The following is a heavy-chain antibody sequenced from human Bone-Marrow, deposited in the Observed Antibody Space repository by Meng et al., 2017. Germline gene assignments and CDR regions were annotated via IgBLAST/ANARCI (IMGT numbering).Heavy chain of an antibody. CDR2: MNPNSGNT. J-gene: IGHJ6*02. V-gene: IGHV1-8*03. CDR3: ARGEDSSQFYDYCYYGMVV. CDR1: GYTFISYD. Sequence: ASVKVSCKASGYTFISYDINWVRQATGQGLEWMGWMNPNSGNTGYAQKFQGRVTITRNTSISTAYMELSSLRSEDTAVYYCARGEDSSQFYDYCYYGMVVWGQGTMVTVSS. D-gene: IGHD6-6*01.